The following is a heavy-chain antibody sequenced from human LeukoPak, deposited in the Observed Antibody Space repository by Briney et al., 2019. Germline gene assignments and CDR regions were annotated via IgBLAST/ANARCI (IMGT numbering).Heavy chain of an antibody. D-gene: IGHD3-3*01. CDR2: IIPIFGTA. CDR1: GGTFSSYA. J-gene: IGHJ4*02. CDR3: AKADFWSGPAPYYFDY. V-gene: IGHV1-69*05. Sequence: GSSVKLSCKASGGTFSSYAISWVRQAPGQGLEWMGGIIPIFGTANYAQKFQRRVTITTDESTSTAYMELSSLRSEDTAVYYCAKADFWSGPAPYYFDYWGQGTLVTVSS.